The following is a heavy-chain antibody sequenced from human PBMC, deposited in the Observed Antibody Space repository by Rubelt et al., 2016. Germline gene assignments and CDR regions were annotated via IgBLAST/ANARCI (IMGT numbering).Heavy chain of an antibody. D-gene: IGHD4-11*01. J-gene: IGHJ4*02. Sequence: QLQLQESGPGLVKPSETLSLTCTVSGGSISGSSYYWGWIRQPPGKGLEWIGNVYYSGSTYYNPSLKSRVTLSVDTSKNQVSLKLVSVTAADTAVYFCARPNYSNYCFDSWGQGTLVTVSS. V-gene: IGHV4-39*01. CDR1: GGSISGSSYY. CDR3: ARPNYSNYCFDS. CDR2: VYYSGST.